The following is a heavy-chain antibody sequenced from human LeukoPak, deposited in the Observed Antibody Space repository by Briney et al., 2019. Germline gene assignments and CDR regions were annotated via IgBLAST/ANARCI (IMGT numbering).Heavy chain of an antibody. CDR1: GGSISSGGYY. D-gene: IGHD5-12*01. CDR3: ARDRRGATIFYH. CDR2: IYYSGST. Sequence: KPSETLSLICAVSGGSISSGGYYWSWIRQHPGKGLEWIGYIYYSGSTYYNPSLKSRVTISVDTSKNQFSLKLSSVTAADTAVYYCARDRRGATIFYHWGQGTLVTVSS. V-gene: IGHV4-31*11. J-gene: IGHJ4*02.